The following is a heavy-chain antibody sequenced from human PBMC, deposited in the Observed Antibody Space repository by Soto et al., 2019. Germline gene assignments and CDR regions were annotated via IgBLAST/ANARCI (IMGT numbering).Heavy chain of an antibody. V-gene: IGHV2-26*01. D-gene: IGHD6-19*01. CDR1: GFSLSNGRMG. CDR3: AADDSCGWYGFVYFHH. Sequence: QVTLKESGPVLVKPTETLTLTCTVSGFSLSNGRMGVSWIRQPPGKALEWLAHIFSNDEKSYSTSLKNRITISKDTSKSQVVLTMTNMDPVDKATYYCAADDSCGWYGFVYFHHWAQGTLVTVSS. J-gene: IGHJ1*01. CDR2: IFSNDEK.